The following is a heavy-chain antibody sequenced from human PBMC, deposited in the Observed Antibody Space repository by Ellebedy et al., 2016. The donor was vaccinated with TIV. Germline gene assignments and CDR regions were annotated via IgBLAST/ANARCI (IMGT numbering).Heavy chain of an antibody. D-gene: IGHD4-17*01. CDR3: ARGRTYDYGDYFDY. J-gene: IGHJ4*02. Sequence: GESLKISXAASGFTFDTHTFHWVRQAPGKGLEWMAVIWHYGTNQNYGDSVEGRFTISRDNSKNTVFLQMHSLRPEDTALYYCARGRTYDYGDYFDYWGQGTLVTVSS. CDR2: IWHYGTNQ. CDR1: GFTFDTHT. V-gene: IGHV3-33*01.